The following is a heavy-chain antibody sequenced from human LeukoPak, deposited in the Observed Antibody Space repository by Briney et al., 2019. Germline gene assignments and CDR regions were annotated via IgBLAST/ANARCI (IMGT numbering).Heavy chain of an antibody. CDR2: ISSSSSTI. Sequence: GGSLRLSCAASGFTFSSYSMNWVRQAAGKGLEWVSYISSSSSTIYYADSVKGRFTISRDNAKNSLYLQMNSLRAEDTAVYYCARNYYDSSGYYSGDWGQGTLVTVSS. V-gene: IGHV3-48*01. CDR1: GFTFSSYS. D-gene: IGHD3-22*01. CDR3: ARNYYDSSGYYSGD. J-gene: IGHJ4*02.